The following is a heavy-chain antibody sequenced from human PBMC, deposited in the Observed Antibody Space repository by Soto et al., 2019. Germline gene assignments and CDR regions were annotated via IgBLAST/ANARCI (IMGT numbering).Heavy chain of an antibody. V-gene: IGHV3-30*18. CDR1: GFTFSSYG. CDR2: ISYDGSNK. CDR3: AKDKPGGYIGYAWGRGMDG. J-gene: IGHJ6*02. D-gene: IGHD5-12*01. Sequence: QVQLVESGGGVVQPGRSLRLSCAASGFTFSSYGMHWVRQAPGKGLEWVAVISYDGSNKYYADYVKGRFTISRDNSKNTLYLQMNSLRAEDTAVYYCAKDKPGGYIGYAWGRGMDGWGQGTTVTVSS.